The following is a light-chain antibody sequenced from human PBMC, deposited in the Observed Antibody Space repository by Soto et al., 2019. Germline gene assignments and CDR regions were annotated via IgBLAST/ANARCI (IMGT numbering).Light chain of an antibody. J-gene: IGKJ5*01. CDR3: QQYDNFPRAVT. V-gene: IGKV1-33*01. CDR1: QGISNN. CDR2: DAS. Sequence: TTQAPSTLPSSVAHTVTITCRAIQGISNNLGWYQQKTGKAPKLLLYDASNMETGVPSRFSGSGSSTDFTFTISSRQPEEIATYYCQQYDNFPRAVTFGQGTRLEIK.